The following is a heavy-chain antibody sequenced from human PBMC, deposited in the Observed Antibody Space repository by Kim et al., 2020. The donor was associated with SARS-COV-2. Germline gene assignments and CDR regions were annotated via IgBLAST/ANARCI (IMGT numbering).Heavy chain of an antibody. CDR1: GFTFSPFA. CDR2: IRSDESKR. CDR3: ARNFGSATMIGDV. D-gene: IGHD3-10*01. V-gene: IGHV3-33*01. J-gene: IGHJ3*01. Sequence: GGSLRLSCTASGFTFSPFAMHWVRQAPGKGLEWVAVIRSDESKRYYAESVKDRFTISRDNSNNTLYLQMNSLRAEDTAIYYCARNFGSATMIGDVWGLGTMVTVSS.